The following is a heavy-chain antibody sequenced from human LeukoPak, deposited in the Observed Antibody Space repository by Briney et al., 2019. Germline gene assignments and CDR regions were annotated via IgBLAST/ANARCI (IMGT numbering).Heavy chain of an antibody. CDR2: IIPIFGTA. D-gene: IGHD2-2*03. Sequence: ASVKVSCKASGGTFSSYAISWVRQAPGQGLEWMGGIIPIFGTANYAQKFQGRVTITADKSTSTAYMELSSLRSEDTAVYYCARYFGYCSSTSCYGLDAFDIWGQGTMVTVSS. CDR3: ARYFGYCSSTSCYGLDAFDI. V-gene: IGHV1-69*06. CDR1: GGTFSSYA. J-gene: IGHJ3*02.